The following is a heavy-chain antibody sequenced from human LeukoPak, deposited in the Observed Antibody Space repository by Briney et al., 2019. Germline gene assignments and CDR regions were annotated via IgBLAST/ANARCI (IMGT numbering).Heavy chain of an antibody. Sequence: PGGFRSLPCAASGFIFTDNWLNWFPQPPGRGRPWWANIKEDGSEKNYVDSVKGRFTISRDNAKNSVYLQMNSLRAEDTAIYYCTRDLHPNGWSDFDSWGQGTLVTVSS. D-gene: IGHD6-19*01. CDR1: GFIFTDNW. J-gene: IGHJ4*02. CDR2: IKEDGSEK. CDR3: TRDLHPNGWSDFDS. V-gene: IGHV3-7*01.